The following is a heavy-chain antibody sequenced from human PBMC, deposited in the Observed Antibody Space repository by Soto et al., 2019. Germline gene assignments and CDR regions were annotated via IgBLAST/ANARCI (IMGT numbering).Heavy chain of an antibody. CDR3: ARHRMIVVVGRSAFDI. V-gene: IGHV4-39*01. CDR1: GGSISSSSYY. CDR2: IYYSGST. D-gene: IGHD3-22*01. Sequence: SETLSLTCTVSGGSISSSSYYWGWIRQPPGKGLEWIGSIYYSGSTYYNPSLKSRVTISVDTSKNQFSLKLSSVTAADTAVYYCARHRMIVVVGRSAFDIWGQGTMVTVSS. J-gene: IGHJ3*02.